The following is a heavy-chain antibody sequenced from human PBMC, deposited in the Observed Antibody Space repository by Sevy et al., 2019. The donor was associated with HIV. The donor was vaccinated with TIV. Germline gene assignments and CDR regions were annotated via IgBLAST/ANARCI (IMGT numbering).Heavy chain of an antibody. CDR3: ARDWDGEAGTGYYYYYGMDV. CDR1: GGSISSYY. D-gene: IGHD6-19*01. CDR2: IYTSGST. J-gene: IGHJ6*02. Sequence: SQTLSLTCTVSGGSISSYYWSWIRQPVGKGLEWIGRIYTSGSTNYNPSLKSRVTMSVDTSKNQFSLKLSSVTAADTAVYYCARDWDGEAGTGYYYYYGMDVWGQRTTVTVSS. V-gene: IGHV4-4*07.